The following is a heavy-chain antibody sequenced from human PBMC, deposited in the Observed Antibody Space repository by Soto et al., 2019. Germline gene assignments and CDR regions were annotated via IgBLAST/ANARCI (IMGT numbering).Heavy chain of an antibody. CDR2: INHSGST. CDR1: GGSFSGYY. J-gene: IGHJ4*02. Sequence: QVQLQQWGAGLLTPSETLSLNCAVYGGSFSGYYWSWIRQPPGKGLEWIGEINHSGSTNYNPALRGRVTVAVGRSKDRGSLKLSSVTAADTAVYYCAGSIWCGELEDFWGQGTLVTVSS. D-gene: IGHD3-10*01. V-gene: IGHV4-34*01. CDR3: AGSIWCGELEDF.